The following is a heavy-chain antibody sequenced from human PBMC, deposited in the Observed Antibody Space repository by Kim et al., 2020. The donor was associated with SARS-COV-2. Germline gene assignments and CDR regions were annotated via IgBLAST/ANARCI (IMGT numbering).Heavy chain of an antibody. CDR3: TRDIVRVVGY. CDR2: INYDGSEK. D-gene: IGHD2-21*01. CDR1: GFTFSNNW. Sequence: GGSLRLSCAASGFTFSNNWMAWVRQAPGKGLEWVANINYDGSEKYYVDSVKGRFTISRDNAKNSLYLHMNSLRADDTAVYYCTRDIVRVVGYLGQGTLFT. J-gene: IGHJ4*02. V-gene: IGHV3-7*03.